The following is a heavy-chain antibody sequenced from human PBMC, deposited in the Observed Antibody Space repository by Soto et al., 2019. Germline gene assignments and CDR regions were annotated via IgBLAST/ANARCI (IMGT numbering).Heavy chain of an antibody. J-gene: IGHJ6*02. Sequence: SETLSLTCTVSGGSISSYYWSWIRQPPGKGLEWIGYIYYTGSTNYNSSLKSRVTISVDTSKNQFSLKLNSVTAADTAVYYCAREGYNYGLYYYGMDVWGQGTTVTVSS. D-gene: IGHD5-18*01. V-gene: IGHV4-59*01. CDR3: AREGYNYGLYYYGMDV. CDR2: IYYTGST. CDR1: GGSISSYY.